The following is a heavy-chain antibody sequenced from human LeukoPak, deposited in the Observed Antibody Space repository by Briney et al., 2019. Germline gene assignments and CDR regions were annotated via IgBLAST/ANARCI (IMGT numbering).Heavy chain of an antibody. J-gene: IGHJ4*02. CDR3: ARGLDASMETAYDY. CDR2: INPNSGGT. V-gene: IGHV1-2*02. D-gene: IGHD5-18*01. Sequence: ASVKVSCKASGYTFTGYYMHWVRQAPGQGLEWMGWINPNSGGTNYAQKFQGRVTMTRDTSISTAYMELSSLRSEDTAIYYCARGLDASMETAYDYWGQRTLVTVSS. CDR1: GYTFTGYY.